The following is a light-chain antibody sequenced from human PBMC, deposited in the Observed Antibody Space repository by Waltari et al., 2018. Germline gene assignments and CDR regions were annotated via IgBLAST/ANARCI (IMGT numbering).Light chain of an antibody. V-gene: IGLV3-9*01. CDR2: RDS. Sequence: SYELTQPLSVSVALGQTARITCGGNNIGSKHVHWYQQKPGQAPGLVIYRDSNRPSGIPERPSGSNSGNTATLTISRAQAGDEADYYCQVWDSSNWVFGGGTKLTVL. J-gene: IGLJ3*02. CDR3: QVWDSSNWV. CDR1: NIGSKH.